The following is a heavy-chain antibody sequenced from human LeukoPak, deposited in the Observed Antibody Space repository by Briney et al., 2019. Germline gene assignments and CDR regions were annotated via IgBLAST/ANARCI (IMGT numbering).Heavy chain of an antibody. CDR2: ISSSGSTI. D-gene: IGHD3-10*01. CDR3: ARVGGSGSHDYFDY. J-gene: IGHJ4*02. CDR1: GFSFSDNY. V-gene: IGHV3-11*04. Sequence: NAGGSLRLSCAASGFSFSDNYMSWIRQAPGKGLEWVSYISSSGSTIYYADSVKGRFTISRDNAKNSLYLQMNSLRAEDTAVYYCARVGGSGSHDYFDYWGQGTLVTVSS.